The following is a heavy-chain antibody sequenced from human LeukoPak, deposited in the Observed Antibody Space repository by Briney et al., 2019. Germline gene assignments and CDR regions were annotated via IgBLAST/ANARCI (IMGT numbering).Heavy chain of an antibody. CDR2: INHSGST. Sequence: SETLSPTCAAYGGSFSGYYWSWIRQPPGKGLEWIGEINHSGSTNYNPSLKSRVTISVDTSKNQFSLKLSSVTAADTAVYYCARGLGATALDYWGQGTLVTVSS. D-gene: IGHD1-26*01. J-gene: IGHJ4*02. V-gene: IGHV4-34*01. CDR3: ARGLGATALDY. CDR1: GGSFSGYY.